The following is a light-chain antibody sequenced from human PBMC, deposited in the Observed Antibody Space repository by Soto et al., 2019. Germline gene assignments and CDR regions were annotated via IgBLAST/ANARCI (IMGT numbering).Light chain of an antibody. CDR1: QGFRAP. CDR2: GAT. V-gene: IGKV3D-11*01. Sequence: VALTQSLVTPSLSPGERATLSCRAIQGFRAPLAWYQQKPGKAPRLLVHGATTRATGIPARFSGSGSGTEFTLTISSLQSEDFAVYYCQVRSDWPIALGRGTRLEIK. CDR3: QVRSDWPIA. J-gene: IGKJ5*01.